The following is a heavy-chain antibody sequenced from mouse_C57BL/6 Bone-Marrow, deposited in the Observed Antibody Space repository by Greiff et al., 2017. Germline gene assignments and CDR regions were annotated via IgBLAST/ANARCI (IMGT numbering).Heavy chain of an antibody. V-gene: IGHV1-81*01. Sequence: QVQLQQSGAELARPGASVKLSCKASGYTFTRYGISWVKQRTGQGLEWIGEIYPRSGNTYYNEKFKGKATLTADKSSSTAYMELRSLTSEDSAVYFCANLWLRRRRFAYWGQGTLVTVSA. CDR2: IYPRSGNT. CDR1: GYTFTRYG. D-gene: IGHD2-2*01. CDR3: ANLWLRRRRFAY. J-gene: IGHJ3*01.